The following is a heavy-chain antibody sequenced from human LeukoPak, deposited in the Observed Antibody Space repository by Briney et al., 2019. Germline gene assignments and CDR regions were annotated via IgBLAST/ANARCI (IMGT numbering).Heavy chain of an antibody. V-gene: IGHV1-69*01. Sequence: SSVKVSCQASGGPFRSYAISWVRQAPGQGLEWMGGIIPIFGTANYAQKFQGRVTITADESTSTACMEVSSLRSEDTAVYYCARVSSGATDAFDIWGQGTMVTVSS. CDR3: ARVSSGATDAFDI. CDR2: IIPIFGTA. D-gene: IGHD3-10*01. J-gene: IGHJ3*02. CDR1: GGPFRSYA.